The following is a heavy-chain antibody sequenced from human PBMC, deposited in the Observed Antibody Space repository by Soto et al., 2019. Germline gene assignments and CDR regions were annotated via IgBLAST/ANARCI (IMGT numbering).Heavy chain of an antibody. CDR1: GGTFSSYA. D-gene: IGHD3-22*01. CDR3: ARDGRPPYYYDSSGYLHTLYS. CDR2: IIPIFGTA. J-gene: IGHJ4*02. V-gene: IGHV1-69*12. Sequence: QVQLVQSGAEVKKPGSSVKVSCTASGGTFSSYAIDWVRQAPGQGLEWMGGIIPIFGTANYAQKFQGRVTITADESTSTAYMELSSLRSEDTAVYSCARDGRPPYYYDSSGYLHTLYSWGQGTLVTVSS.